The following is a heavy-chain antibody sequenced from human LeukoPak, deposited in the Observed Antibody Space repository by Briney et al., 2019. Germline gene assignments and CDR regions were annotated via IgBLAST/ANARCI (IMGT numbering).Heavy chain of an antibody. Sequence: GSQRLSCAASGFTFDDYAMHWVRQAPGKGLEWVSLISWDGGSTYYADSVKGRFTISRDNSKNSLYLQMNSLRAEDTALYYCAKDSDSSGYLPLFDYWGQGTLVTVSS. V-gene: IGHV3-43D*03. CDR1: GFTFDDYA. CDR2: ISWDGGST. D-gene: IGHD3-22*01. CDR3: AKDSDSSGYLPLFDY. J-gene: IGHJ4*02.